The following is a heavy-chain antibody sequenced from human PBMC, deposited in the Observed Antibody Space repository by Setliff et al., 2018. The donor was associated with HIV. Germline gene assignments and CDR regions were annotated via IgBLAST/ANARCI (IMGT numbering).Heavy chain of an antibody. CDR3: AKTCSGYDWSVDY. CDR2: IKQDGSEK. CDR1: GFTFSSNW. Sequence: PGGSLRLSCAASGFTFSSNWMSWVRQAPGKGLEWVANIKQDGSEKYYVDSVKGRFTISRDNSKNTLYLQMNSVRAEDMAVYFCAKTCSGYDWSVDYWGQGTMVTVSS. J-gene: IGHJ4*03. D-gene: IGHD5-12*01. V-gene: IGHV3-7*01.